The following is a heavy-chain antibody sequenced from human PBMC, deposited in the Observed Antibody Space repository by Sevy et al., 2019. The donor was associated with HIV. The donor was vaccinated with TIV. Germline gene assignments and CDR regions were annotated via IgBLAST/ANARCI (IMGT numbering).Heavy chain of an antibody. CDR3: ARAYSSRNYAFDL. CDR2: ISSTSSNI. CDR1: GFTFSSYS. V-gene: IGHV3-21*01. Sequence: GGSLRLSCAASGFTFSSYSMNWVRQAPGKGLEWVSSISSTSSNIYYADSVKGRFTISRDNAKNSLYLQMNSLRAEDTAVYYCARAYSSRNYAFDLWGQGTMVTVSS. D-gene: IGHD6-13*01. J-gene: IGHJ3*01.